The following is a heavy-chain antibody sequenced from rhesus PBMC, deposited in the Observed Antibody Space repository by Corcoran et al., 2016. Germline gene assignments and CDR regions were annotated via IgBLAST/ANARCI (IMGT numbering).Heavy chain of an antibody. CDR3: ARSGYEDDYGYYCFDY. J-gene: IGHJ4*01. D-gene: IGHD3-9*01. Sequence: QVTLKESGPALVKPTQTLTLTCTFSGFSLSTSGMGVGWIRQPSRKTLEWLAHIYWNEDKYFSTSLKSRLTISKDTSKNQVVLTMTNMCPVDTATYYCARSGYEDDYGYYCFDYWGQGVLVTVSS. V-gene: IGHV2-1*01. CDR2: IYWNEDK. CDR1: GFSLSTSGMG.